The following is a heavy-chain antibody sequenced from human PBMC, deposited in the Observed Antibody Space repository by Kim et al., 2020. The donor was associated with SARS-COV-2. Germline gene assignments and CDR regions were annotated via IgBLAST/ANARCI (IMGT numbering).Heavy chain of an antibody. Sequence: GGSLRLSCAASRFTLSSHAMHWVRQAPGKGLEWVAVISYDGSNKYYADSVKGRFTISRDNSKNTLYLQMNSLRVEDTSMYFCAREVSMIARGGGWFDPWGQGALVIVSS. J-gene: IGHJ5*02. CDR3: AREVSMIARGGGWFDP. CDR2: ISYDGSNK. CDR1: RFTLSSHA. V-gene: IGHV3-30*04. D-gene: IGHD3-22*01.